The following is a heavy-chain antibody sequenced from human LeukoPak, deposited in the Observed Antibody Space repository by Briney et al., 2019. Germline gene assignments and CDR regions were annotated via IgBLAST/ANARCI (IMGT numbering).Heavy chain of an antibody. V-gene: IGHV3-21*01. J-gene: IGHJ4*02. Sequence: PGGSLRLSCEASGFNFGSYSMNWVRQAPGKGLEWVSSISSSSSYIYYADSVKGRFTISRDNAKNSLYLQMNSLRAEDTAVYYCARLGYCSGGSCYSDYWGQGTLVTVSS. CDR2: ISSSSSYI. CDR1: GFNFGSYS. D-gene: IGHD2-15*01. CDR3: ARLGYCSGGSCYSDY.